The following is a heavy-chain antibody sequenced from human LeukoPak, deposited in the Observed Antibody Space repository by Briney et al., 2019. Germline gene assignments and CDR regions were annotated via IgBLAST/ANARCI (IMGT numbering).Heavy chain of an antibody. CDR2: IKQDGSEK. CDR3: ARITYYSDSSSYYHFDC. V-gene: IGHV3-7*01. D-gene: IGHD3-22*01. CDR1: GFTFRTYW. Sequence: GGSLRLSCEGSGFTFRTYWMTWVRQAPGKGLEWVANIKQDGSEKYYADSVKGRFTVSRDNAKNTVYLQMNSLRAEDTAVYYCARITYYSDSSSYYHFDCWGQGTLVTVSS. J-gene: IGHJ4*02.